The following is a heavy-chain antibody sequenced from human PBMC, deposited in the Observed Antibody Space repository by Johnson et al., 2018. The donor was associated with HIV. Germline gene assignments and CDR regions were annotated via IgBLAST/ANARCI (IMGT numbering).Heavy chain of an antibody. V-gene: IGHV3-11*04. D-gene: IGHD2/OR15-2a*01. CDR2: ISSSGSTI. J-gene: IGHJ3*02. Sequence: QVQLVESGGGVVQPGRSLRLSCAASGFTFSDYYMSWIRQAPGKGLEWVSYISSSGSTIYYADSVKGRFTISRDNSKNTLYLQMNSLRVEDTAVYYCAKELYAPAPFDIWGQGTMVTVSS. CDR1: GFTFSDYY. CDR3: AKELYAPAPFDI.